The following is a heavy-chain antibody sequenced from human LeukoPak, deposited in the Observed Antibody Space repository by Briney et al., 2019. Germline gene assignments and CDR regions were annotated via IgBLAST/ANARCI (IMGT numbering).Heavy chain of an antibody. J-gene: IGHJ5*02. Sequence: ASVKVSCKASGYTFTSYGISWVRQAPGQGLEWMGWISAYNGNTNYAQKLQGRVTMTTDTSTDTAYMELSSLRSEDTAVYYCATAYSSDNYYGPVGWFDPWGQGTLVTVSS. D-gene: IGHD3-10*01. CDR2: ISAYNGNT. CDR1: GYTFTSYG. CDR3: ATAYSSDNYYGPVGWFDP. V-gene: IGHV1-18*01.